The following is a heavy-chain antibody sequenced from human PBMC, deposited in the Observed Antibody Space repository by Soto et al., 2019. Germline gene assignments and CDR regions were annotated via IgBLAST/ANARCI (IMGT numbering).Heavy chain of an antibody. CDR1: GFTFSSYG. Sequence: GGSLRLSCAASGFTFSSYGMHWVRQAPGKGLEWVAVISYDGSNKYYADSVKGRFTISRDNSKNTLYLQMNSLRAEDTAVYYCAKDLVVVKTSAIDYWGQGTLVTVSS. CDR3: AKDLVVVKTSAIDY. D-gene: IGHD3-22*01. J-gene: IGHJ4*02. V-gene: IGHV3-30*18. CDR2: ISYDGSNK.